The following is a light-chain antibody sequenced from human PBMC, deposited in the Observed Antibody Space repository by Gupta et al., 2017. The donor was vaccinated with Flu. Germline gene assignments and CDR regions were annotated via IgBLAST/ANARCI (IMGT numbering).Light chain of an antibody. CDR3: LVYLGNGMSL. J-gene: IGLJ2*01. Sequence: TVVTQEPSFSVSPGGTVTLTCGLTSGSVSSENFPSWYQQTPGQAPLTLIYSINSRSSGVPGRCSGSILGDKAALTITGAQADDESDYDCLVYLGNGMSLFGGGTKVTVL. CDR2: SIN. CDR1: SGSVSSENF. V-gene: IGLV8-61*01.